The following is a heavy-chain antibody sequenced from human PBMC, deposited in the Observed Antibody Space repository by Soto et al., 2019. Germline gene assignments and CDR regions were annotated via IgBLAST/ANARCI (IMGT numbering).Heavy chain of an antibody. V-gene: IGHV1-2*02. CDR3: ARSDDILTGHEYFQH. CDR1: GYTFTGCY. Sequence: ASVKVSCKASGYTFTGCYMHWVRQAPGQGLEWMGWINPNSGGTNYAQKFQGRVTMTRDTSISTAYMELSRLRSDDTAVYYCARSDDILTGHEYFQHWGQGTLVTVSS. D-gene: IGHD3-9*01. CDR2: INPNSGGT. J-gene: IGHJ1*01.